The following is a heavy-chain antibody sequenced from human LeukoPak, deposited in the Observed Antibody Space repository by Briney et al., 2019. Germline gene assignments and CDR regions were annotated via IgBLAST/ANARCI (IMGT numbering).Heavy chain of an antibody. V-gene: IGHV4-39*01. CDR3: ASFLWVISFDY. J-gene: IGHJ4*01. CDR2: IYYSGST. Sequence: PSETLSPTCTVSGGSISSNNYYWGWIRQPPGKGLEWIGSIYYSGSTYYNPSLKSRVTISVDTSKNQFSLKLSSVTAADTAVYYCASFLWVISFDYWGQGTLVTVSS. D-gene: IGHD2-21*01. CDR1: GGSISSNNYY.